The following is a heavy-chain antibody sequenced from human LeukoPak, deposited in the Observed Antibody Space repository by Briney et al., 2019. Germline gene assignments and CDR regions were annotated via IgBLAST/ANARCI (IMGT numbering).Heavy chain of an antibody. CDR1: GGSISSGSYY. V-gene: IGHV4-61*02. J-gene: IGHJ4*02. D-gene: IGHD3-22*01. Sequence: SETLSLTCTVSGGSISSGSYYWSWIRQPAGKGLEWIGRIYTSGSTNYNPSLKSRVTISVDTSKNQFSLKLSSVTAADTAVYYCARDLGGYYYADHWGQGTLVTVSS. CDR3: ARDLGGYYYADH. CDR2: IYTSGST.